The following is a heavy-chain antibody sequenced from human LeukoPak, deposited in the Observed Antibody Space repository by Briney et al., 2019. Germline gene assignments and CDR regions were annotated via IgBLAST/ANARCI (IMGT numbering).Heavy chain of an antibody. J-gene: IGHJ5*02. CDR3: ASLTAGTIEWFDP. V-gene: IGHV3-21*01. Sequence: GGSLRLSCAASGFTFSSYSMNWVRQAPGKGLEWVSSISSSSYIYYADSVKGRFTISRDNAKNSLYLQMNSLRAEDTAVYYCASLTAGTIEWFDPWGQGTLVTVSS. D-gene: IGHD6-13*01. CDR1: GFTFSSYS. CDR2: ISSSSYI.